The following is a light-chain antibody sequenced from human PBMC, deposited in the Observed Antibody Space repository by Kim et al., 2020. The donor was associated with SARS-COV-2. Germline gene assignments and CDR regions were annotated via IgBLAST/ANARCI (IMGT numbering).Light chain of an antibody. CDR1: SSDVGGYEY. J-gene: IGLJ2*01. Sequence: QSALTQPRSVSASPGQSVTISCTGTSSDVGGYEYVSWYQQYPGNVPKLIIYGVTKRPSGVPDRFSGSKSGNTASLTISGLQADDEADYYCCSYAGFYTMLFGGGTQLTVL. CDR2: GVT. V-gene: IGLV2-11*01. CDR3: CSYAGFYTML.